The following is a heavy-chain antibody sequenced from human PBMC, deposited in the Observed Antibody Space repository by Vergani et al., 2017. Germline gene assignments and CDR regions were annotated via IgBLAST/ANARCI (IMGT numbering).Heavy chain of an antibody. J-gene: IGHJ4*02. CDR1: GGTFSSYA. V-gene: IGHV1-69*11. CDR3: ATRHWAMATASFDY. CDR2: IIPILGTA. D-gene: IGHD5-18*01. Sequence: QVQLVQSGAEVKKPGSSVKVSCKASGGTFSSYAISWVRQAPGQGLEWMGRIIPILGTANYAQKFQGRVTITADESTSTAYMELSSLRSEDTAVYYCATRHWAMATASFDYWGQGTLVTVSS.